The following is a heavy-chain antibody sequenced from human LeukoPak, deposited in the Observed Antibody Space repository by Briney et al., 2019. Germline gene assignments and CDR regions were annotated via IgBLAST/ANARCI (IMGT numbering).Heavy chain of an antibody. CDR3: GGLGKRDNLIGPAAIPGGWFHP. CDR2: IYTSGST. V-gene: IGHV4-4*09. Sequence: PSETLSLTCTVSGGSISSYYWSWIRQPPGKGLEWIGYIYTSGSTNYNPSLKSRVTISVDTSKNQFSLKLSSVTAADTAVYYCGGLGKRDNLIGPAAIPGGWFHPRGQGTLVTVSS. CDR1: GGSISSYY. D-gene: IGHD2-2*01. J-gene: IGHJ5*02.